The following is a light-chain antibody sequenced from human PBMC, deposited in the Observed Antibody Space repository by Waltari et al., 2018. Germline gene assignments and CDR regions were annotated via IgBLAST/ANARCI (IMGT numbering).Light chain of an antibody. J-gene: IGKJ4*01. V-gene: IGKV6-21*01. CDR1: QSIGSS. CDR3: QQSDSLPLT. Sequence: EIVLTQSPDFQSVTPTEKVTITCRASQSIGSSLNWYQQKPDQSPNLLIQYASQSLSGVPSRFSGSGSGTDFTLTISSLQPEDFATYYCQQSDSLPLTFGGGTKVEIK. CDR2: YAS.